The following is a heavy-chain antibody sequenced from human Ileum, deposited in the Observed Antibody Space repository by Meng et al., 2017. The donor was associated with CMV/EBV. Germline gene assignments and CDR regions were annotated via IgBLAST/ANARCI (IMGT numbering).Heavy chain of an antibody. CDR1: GGPISSSSYY. CDR3: ARYRWFGELLSRRDYYFDY. Sequence: GSLRLSCTVSGGPISSSSYYWGWIRQPPGKGLEWIGSIYYSGSTYYNPSLKSRVTISVDTSKNQFSLKLSSVTAADTAVYYCARYRWFGELLSRRDYYFDYWGQGTLVTVSS. D-gene: IGHD3-10*01. J-gene: IGHJ4*02. V-gene: IGHV4-39*07. CDR2: IYYSGST.